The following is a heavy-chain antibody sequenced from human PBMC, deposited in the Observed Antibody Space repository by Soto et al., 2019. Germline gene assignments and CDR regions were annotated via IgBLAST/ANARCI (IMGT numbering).Heavy chain of an antibody. CDR3: ATDGAYDFWSGYRLINGYY. V-gene: IGHV1-18*01. J-gene: IGHJ4*02. CDR1: GYTFTSYG. Sequence: ASVKVSCKASGYTFTSYGISWVRQAPGQGLEWMGWISAYNGNTNYAQKLQGRVTMTEDTSTDTAYMELSSLRSEDTAVYYCATDGAYDFWSGYRLINGYYWGQGTLVTVSS. D-gene: IGHD3-3*01. CDR2: ISAYNGNT.